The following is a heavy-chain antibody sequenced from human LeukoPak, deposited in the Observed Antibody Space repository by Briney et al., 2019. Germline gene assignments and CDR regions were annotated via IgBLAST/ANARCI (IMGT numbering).Heavy chain of an antibody. J-gene: IGHJ6*03. CDR1: GYTFTGYY. CDR2: INPNSGGT. D-gene: IGHD5-18*01. Sequence: GASVKVSCKASGYTFTGYYMHWVRQAPGQGLEWMGWINPNSGGTNYAQKFQGRVTITADESTSTAYMELSSLRSEDTAVYYCARGVLFSEAMVTTAKDHYYYYMDVWGKGTTVTISS. CDR3: ARGVLFSEAMVTTAKDHYYYYMDV. V-gene: IGHV1-2*02.